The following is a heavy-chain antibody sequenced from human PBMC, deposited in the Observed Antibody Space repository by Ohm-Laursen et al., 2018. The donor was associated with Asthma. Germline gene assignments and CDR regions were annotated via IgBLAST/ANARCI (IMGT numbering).Heavy chain of an antibody. J-gene: IGHJ6*02. CDR2: ISGSGGST. Sequence: SLRLSCSASGFTFSSYAMSWVRQAPGKGLEWVSAISGSGGSTYYADSVKGRFTISRDNSKNTLYLQMNSLRAEDTAVYYCAREPLSDYDYYYGMDVWGQGTTVTVSS. D-gene: IGHD1-26*01. CDR1: GFTFSSYA. V-gene: IGHV3-23*01. CDR3: AREPLSDYDYYYGMDV.